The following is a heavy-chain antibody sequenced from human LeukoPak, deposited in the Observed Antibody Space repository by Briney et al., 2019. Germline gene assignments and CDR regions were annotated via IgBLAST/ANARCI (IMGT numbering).Heavy chain of an antibody. D-gene: IGHD3-22*01. CDR3: AKGSITMIVVVNEYFQH. J-gene: IGHJ1*01. CDR1: GFTFSSYG. Sequence: GGSLRLSCAASGFTFSSYGMHWVRQAPGKGLDGVAFIRYYGRNKYYADSVKVRFTISRDNSKDTLYLQMNSLRAEDTAVYYCAKGSITMIVVVNEYFQHWGQGTLVTVSS. CDR2: IRYYGRNK. V-gene: IGHV3-30*02.